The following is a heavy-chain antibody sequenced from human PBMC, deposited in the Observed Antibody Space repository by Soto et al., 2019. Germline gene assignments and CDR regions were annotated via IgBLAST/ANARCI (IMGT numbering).Heavy chain of an antibody. D-gene: IGHD6-19*01. CDR2: VSGSGGTT. V-gene: IGHV3-23*01. Sequence: EVQLLDSGGGLVQPGGSLRLSCAASGFTFSSSAMSWVRKAPGKGLEWVSAVSGSGGTTYYADSVRGRFTISRDNSKNTLYLQINSRRAEDTAIYFCARCTVDTIVTSGWCHYLDPWGQGTLVTVSS. CDR1: GFTFSSSA. J-gene: IGHJ5*02. CDR3: ARCTVDTIVTSGWCHYLDP.